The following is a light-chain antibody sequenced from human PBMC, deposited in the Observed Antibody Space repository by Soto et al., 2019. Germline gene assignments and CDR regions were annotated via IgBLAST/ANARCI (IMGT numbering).Light chain of an antibody. CDR3: QQINSYPPGVT. CDR2: AAS. CDR1: QGISSY. J-gene: IGKJ4*01. V-gene: IGKV1-9*01. Sequence: DIQLTQSPSFLSASVGDRVTITCRASQGISSYLAWYQQKPRKAPKLLIYAASTLQSGVPSRFSGSRSGTDFTLTISSLQPEDFANYYCQQINSYPPGVTFGGGTKVEIK.